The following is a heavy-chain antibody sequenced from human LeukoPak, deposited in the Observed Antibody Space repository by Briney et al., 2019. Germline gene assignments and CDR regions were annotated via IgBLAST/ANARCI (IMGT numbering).Heavy chain of an antibody. J-gene: IGHJ4*02. Sequence: ASVKVSCKASGYTFTGYYMHLVRQAPGQGLEWMGWINPKSGGRRYAQMFQGRVDMTRDTSISTAYIELSRLKSDDTAVYYCARGRGYCTKGVCPKHFDYWGQGTLVTVSS. CDR2: INPKSGGR. D-gene: IGHD2-8*01. V-gene: IGHV1-2*02. CDR3: ARGRGYCTKGVCPKHFDY. CDR1: GYTFTGYY.